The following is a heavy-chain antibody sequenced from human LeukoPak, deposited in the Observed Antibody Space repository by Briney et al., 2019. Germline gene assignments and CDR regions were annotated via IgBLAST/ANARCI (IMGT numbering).Heavy chain of an antibody. CDR3: ARDPEYSSSWYHYYYYMDV. CDR2: IYYSGST. CDR1: GGSISSSTFY. D-gene: IGHD6-13*01. Sequence: PSETLSLTCTVSGGSISSSTFYWGWIRQPPGKGLEWIGYIYYSGSTNYNPSLKSRVTISVDTSKNQFSLKLSSVTAADTAVYYCARDPEYSSSWYHYYYYMDVWGKGTTVTVSS. V-gene: IGHV4-61*05. J-gene: IGHJ6*03.